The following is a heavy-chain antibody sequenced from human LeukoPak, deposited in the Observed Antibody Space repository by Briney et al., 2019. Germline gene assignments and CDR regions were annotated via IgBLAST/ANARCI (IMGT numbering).Heavy chain of an antibody. Sequence: GGSLRLSCAASGFTFSRYSMNWVRQAPGKGLEWVSYISSSGGAIYYADSVKGRFTISRDNAKNSLYLQMNSLRAEDTAVYYCAGTPYDYVWGTYRPNFDYWGQGTLVTVSS. CDR1: GFTFSRYS. CDR3: AGTPYDYVWGTYRPNFDY. CDR2: ISSSGGAI. V-gene: IGHV3-48*01. D-gene: IGHD3-16*02. J-gene: IGHJ4*02.